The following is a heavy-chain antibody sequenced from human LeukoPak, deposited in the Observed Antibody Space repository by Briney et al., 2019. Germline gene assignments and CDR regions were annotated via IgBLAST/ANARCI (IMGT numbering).Heavy chain of an antibody. D-gene: IGHD3-3*01. J-gene: IGHJ4*02. V-gene: IGHV4-59*02. Sequence: PSETLSLTCTVSGGSVSNYYWSWIRQPPGKGLEWIGYIYYSGSTNYNPSLKSRLTMSVDVSENQVSLKLTSVTAADTAVYYCAREGGFYRPLDYSGQGTLVTVSS. CDR3: AREGGFYRPLDY. CDR2: IYYSGST. CDR1: GGSVSNYY.